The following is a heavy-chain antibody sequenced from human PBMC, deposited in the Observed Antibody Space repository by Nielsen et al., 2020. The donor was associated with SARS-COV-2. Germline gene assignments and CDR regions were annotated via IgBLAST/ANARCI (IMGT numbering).Heavy chain of an antibody. D-gene: IGHD1-7*01. CDR2: INPSGGST. V-gene: IGHV1-46*01. CDR1: GYTFTSYY. Sequence: ASVKVSCKASGYTFTSYYMHWVRQAPRQGLEWMGIINPSGGSTSYAQKFQGRVTMTRNTSISTAYMELSSLRSEDTAVYYCARVELPPSYYYYGMDVWGQGTTVTVSS. CDR3: ARVELPPSYYYYGMDV. J-gene: IGHJ6*02.